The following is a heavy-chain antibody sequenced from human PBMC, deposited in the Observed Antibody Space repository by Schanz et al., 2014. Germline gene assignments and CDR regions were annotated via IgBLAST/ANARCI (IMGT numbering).Heavy chain of an antibody. CDR3: ARDRLECGAECYSVEVFEI. J-gene: IGHJ4*02. D-gene: IGHD2-21*01. V-gene: IGHV1-69*04. CDR1: GGTFSSFG. CDR2: IIPSLGLA. Sequence: VQLEQSGAEVKKPGSSVKVSCKASGGTFSSFGINWVRQAPGQGLEWMGGIIPSLGLAKYEQKFQDKVTITADTSTTTAYMELSGLRSEDTAVYYCARDRLECGAECYSVEVFEIWGQGTLVIVSS.